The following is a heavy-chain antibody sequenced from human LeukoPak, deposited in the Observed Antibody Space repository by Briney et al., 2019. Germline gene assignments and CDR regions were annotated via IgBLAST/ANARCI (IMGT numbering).Heavy chain of an antibody. D-gene: IGHD3-22*01. Sequence: KTSETLSLTCTVSGGSINNYYWTWIRQPPGKGLEWIGSIFYSGSTNYNPSLKSRVIISVDTSKNQFSLKLSSVTAADTAVYYCARGISSGYYYGRLLFDYWGQGTLVTVSS. CDR2: IFYSGST. CDR1: GGSINNYY. V-gene: IGHV4-59*12. CDR3: ARGISSGYYYGRLLFDY. J-gene: IGHJ4*02.